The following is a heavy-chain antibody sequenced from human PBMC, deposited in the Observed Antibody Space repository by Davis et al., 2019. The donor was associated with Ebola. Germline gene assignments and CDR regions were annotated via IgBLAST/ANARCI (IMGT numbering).Heavy chain of an antibody. J-gene: IGHJ4*02. D-gene: IGHD2-15*01. Sequence: SETLSLTCTVSGGSINSGGKYWNWIRQHPGKGLEWIGYIHYSGRTYYNPSLKSRVAISVDTSKNQFSLKLTSVTAADTAVYYCAREKLGYCSGGSCYPFDTWGQGTLVTVSS. CDR2: IHYSGRT. V-gene: IGHV4-31*03. CDR1: GGSINSGGKY. CDR3: AREKLGYCSGGSCYPFDT.